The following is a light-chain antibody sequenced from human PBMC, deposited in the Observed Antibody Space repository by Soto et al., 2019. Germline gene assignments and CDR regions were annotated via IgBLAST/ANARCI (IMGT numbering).Light chain of an antibody. V-gene: IGLV1-47*01. CDR3: AAYTGNWNGPV. CDR1: RSTFANNY. Sequence: SVLTQPPSVSGTPGQRVSISCSGDRSTFANNYVHWYQQVPGAAPKLLMYRTDQRPSGVPERFSGSKSGTSASLTISGLRPEDEAQYYCAAYTGNWNGPVFGGGTKVTVL. J-gene: IGLJ2*01. CDR2: RTD.